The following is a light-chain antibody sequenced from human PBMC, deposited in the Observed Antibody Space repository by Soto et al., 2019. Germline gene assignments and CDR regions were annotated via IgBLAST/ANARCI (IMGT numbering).Light chain of an antibody. CDR1: QGISNY. Sequence: DIQMTQSPSSLSASLGDRVPITCXASQGISNYLAWYQQKPGKVPKXXIYAASTLQSGVPSRFSGSGSGTDFTLTISCLQSEDFATYYCQQYYSYPYTFGQGTKVDIK. CDR2: AAS. CDR3: QQYYSYPYT. V-gene: IGKV1-27*01. J-gene: IGKJ2*01.